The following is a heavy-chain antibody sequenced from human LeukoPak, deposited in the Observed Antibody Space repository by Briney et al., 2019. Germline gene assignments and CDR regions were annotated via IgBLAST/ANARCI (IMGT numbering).Heavy chain of an antibody. V-gene: IGHV3-23*01. J-gene: IGHJ4*02. CDR2: IRSAVETT. D-gene: IGHD3/OR15-3a*01. CDR3: AKHFCTGLDCSLFDS. CDR1: GFTMSHYG. Sequence: GGSLRLSGAASGFTMSHYGVSWVRQAPGKGLEWISGIRSAVETTHYADSVKGRFIISRDNSKNALSLQLNSLRPEDTALYYCAKHFCTGLDCSLFDSWGQGTLVTVSS.